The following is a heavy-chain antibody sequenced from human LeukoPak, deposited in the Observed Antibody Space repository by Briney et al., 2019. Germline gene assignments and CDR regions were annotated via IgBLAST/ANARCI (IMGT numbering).Heavy chain of an antibody. CDR3: ARGYYDYGDYGGY. J-gene: IGHJ4*02. CDR2: IYSGGST. D-gene: IGHD4-17*01. Sequence: GGSLRLSCAASGFTVSRKYMSWVRQAPGEGLEWVSVIYSGGSTYFEDSVKGRFPIPRDNSQNTLYLQMNSLRAEDTAVYYCARGYYDYGDYGGYWGQGTLVTVSS. V-gene: IGHV3-66*02. CDR1: GFTVSRKY.